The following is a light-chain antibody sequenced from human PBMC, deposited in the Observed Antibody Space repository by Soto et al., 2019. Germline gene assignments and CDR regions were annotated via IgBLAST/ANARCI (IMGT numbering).Light chain of an antibody. Sequence: DIQMTQSPSSLSASVGDRVTITCRASQSIRTYLNWYQQKPGKAPDLLIYAASNLQSGVPSSFSGGGSGTDFTLTISSLQPEDFATYYCQQTYSVLPYTFGQGTKLEIK. J-gene: IGKJ2*01. V-gene: IGKV1-39*01. CDR2: AAS. CDR3: QQTYSVLPYT. CDR1: QSIRTY.